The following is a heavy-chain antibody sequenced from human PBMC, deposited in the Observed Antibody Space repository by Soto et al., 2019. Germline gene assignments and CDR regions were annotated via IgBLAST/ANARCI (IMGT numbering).Heavy chain of an antibody. J-gene: IGHJ5*02. CDR2: ISSSSSYI. CDR1: GFTFSSYS. CDR3: ARESIAAAGNNWFDP. Sequence: GGSLRLSCAASGFTFSSYSMNWVRQAPGKGLEWVSSISSSSSYIYYADSVKGRFTISRDNAKNSLYLQMNSLRAEDTAVYYCARESIAAAGNNWFDPWGQGTLVTVSS. D-gene: IGHD6-13*01. V-gene: IGHV3-21*01.